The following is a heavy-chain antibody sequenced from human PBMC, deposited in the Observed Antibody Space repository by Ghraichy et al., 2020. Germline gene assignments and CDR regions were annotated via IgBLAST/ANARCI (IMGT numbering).Heavy chain of an antibody. CDR3: ARVVIAAFIRYGVDG. V-gene: IGHV4-59*11. D-gene: IGHD6-13*01. Sequence: SETLSLTCSVSDVSMNSHFWSWIRQPPGKGLEWIGFIHYSGDSSYNPSLKSRVTMSLDMSKKEFYLKLRSVTAVDTAVYYCARVVIAAFIRYGVDGWGQGSTVNVYS. J-gene: IGHJ6*01. CDR1: DVSMNSHF. CDR2: IHYSGDS.